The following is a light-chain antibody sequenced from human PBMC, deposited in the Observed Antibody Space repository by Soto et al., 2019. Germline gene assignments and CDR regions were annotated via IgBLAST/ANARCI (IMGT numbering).Light chain of an antibody. V-gene: IGKV3D-20*01. J-gene: IGKJ1*01. CDR1: QSVSSRF. CDR3: QHYNSYSEA. CDR2: DAS. Sequence: EIVLTQSPGTLSLSPGESATLSCGASQSVSSRFLAWYQQKPGRAPRVLIYDASTRATGVPDRFSGSGSGTDFTLTISRLEPEDFAVYYCQHYNSYSEAFGQGTKVELK.